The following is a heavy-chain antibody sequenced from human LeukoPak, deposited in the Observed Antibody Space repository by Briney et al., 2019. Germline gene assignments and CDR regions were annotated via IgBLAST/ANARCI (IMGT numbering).Heavy chain of an antibody. CDR3: ARSPRSDYFDY. V-gene: IGHV5-51*01. CDR2: IYPGDSDT. J-gene: IGHJ4*02. Sequence: GESLKISCKGSGYSFTNYWIGWVRQMPGRGLEWMGIIYPGDSDTRYSPSFQGLVTISADKSISTAYLQWSSLKASDTAMYYCARSPRSDYFDYWGQGALVTVSS. CDR1: GYSFTNYW. D-gene: IGHD6-6*01.